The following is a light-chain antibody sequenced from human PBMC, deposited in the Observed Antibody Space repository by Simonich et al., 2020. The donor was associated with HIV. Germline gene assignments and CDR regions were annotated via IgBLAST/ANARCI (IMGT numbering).Light chain of an antibody. CDR3: QQYGSSPRT. CDR2: GAS. V-gene: IGKV3-20*01. Sequence: EIVMTQSPATLSVSHGERATLSCRASQSVSSNYVGWYQQKPGQDPRLLIYGASTRATGIPDMFSGSGSGTDFPLTISRLEPEDFAVYYCQQYGSSPRTFGQGTKVEI. CDR1: QSVSSNY. J-gene: IGKJ1*01.